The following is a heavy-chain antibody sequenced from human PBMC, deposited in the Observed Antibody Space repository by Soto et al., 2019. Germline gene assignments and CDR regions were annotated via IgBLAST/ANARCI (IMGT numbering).Heavy chain of an antibody. D-gene: IGHD4-17*01. CDR3: ARDGQGLMTPVTRWFDP. V-gene: IGHV1-69*01. Sequence: QVQLVQSGAEVKKPGSSVQVSCKASGCTFSSYAISCVRQAPGQGLEWMGGIIPIFGTANYAQKFQGRVTITADESTSKAYMELSSLSSEDTAVYYCARDGQGLMTPVTRWFDPWGQGTLVTVSS. CDR1: GCTFSSYA. J-gene: IGHJ5*02. CDR2: IIPIFGTA.